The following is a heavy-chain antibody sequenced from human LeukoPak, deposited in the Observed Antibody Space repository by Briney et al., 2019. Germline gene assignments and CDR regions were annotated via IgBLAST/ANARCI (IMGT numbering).Heavy chain of an antibody. V-gene: IGHV4-59*08. Sequence: SESLSLTCSVFAGSISNYYWSWIRQPPGKGLEWIGYVYYSGSTTYNPSLESRVTISVDTSKNQFSLKLTAVTAADTAVYYCTRNSAVATSRSWFDPWGERTLVTVSS. CDR3: TRNSAVATSRSWFDP. CDR2: VYYSGST. CDR1: AGSISNYY. D-gene: IGHD6-19*01. J-gene: IGHJ5*02.